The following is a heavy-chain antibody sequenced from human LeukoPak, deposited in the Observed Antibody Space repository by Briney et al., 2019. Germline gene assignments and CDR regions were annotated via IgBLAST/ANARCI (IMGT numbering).Heavy chain of an antibody. CDR2: FYHSGGT. CDR1: ASSVSSYY. J-gene: IGHJ4*02. V-gene: IGHV4-59*02. CDR3: ARLSGYYGYVNF. D-gene: IGHD3-22*01. Sequence: SETLSLTCNVSASSVSSYYWSWIRQPPGKGLQWMGYFYHSGGTNYNPSFGSRLTISLNTSKRQVSLTLSSVTPADSAVYYCARLSGYYGYVNFWGQGTLVTVSS.